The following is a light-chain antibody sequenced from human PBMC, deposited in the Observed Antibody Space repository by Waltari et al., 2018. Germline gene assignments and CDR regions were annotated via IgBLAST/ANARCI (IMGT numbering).Light chain of an antibody. Sequence: DIVVTQSPDSLAVSLGERATINCKSSQSLSHTHKKNYLDCYQLRPGQPPKLLIYWASTRESGVPGRFSGSGSVTEFTLTISGLQAEDVAVYYCQQYYSTPNTFGQGTKLEIK. CDR2: WAS. J-gene: IGKJ2*01. V-gene: IGKV4-1*01. CDR1: QSLSHTHKKNY. CDR3: QQYYSTPNT.